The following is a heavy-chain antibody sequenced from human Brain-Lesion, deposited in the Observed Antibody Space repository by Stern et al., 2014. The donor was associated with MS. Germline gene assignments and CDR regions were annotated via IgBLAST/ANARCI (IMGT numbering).Heavy chain of an antibody. D-gene: IGHD1-14*01. CDR3: ARDITGSSAYFAY. Sequence: VQLVESGGDLVQPGRSLRLSCAAFGFTFDDYAMPWVRQAPGKGLEWVAGISCNSGTIGYADSVKGRFTTSRDNAYSSLYLQMNSLRPEDTALYYCARDITGSSAYFAYWGQGTLVTVSS. CDR1: GFTFDDYA. J-gene: IGHJ4*02. CDR2: ISCNSGTI. V-gene: IGHV3-9*01.